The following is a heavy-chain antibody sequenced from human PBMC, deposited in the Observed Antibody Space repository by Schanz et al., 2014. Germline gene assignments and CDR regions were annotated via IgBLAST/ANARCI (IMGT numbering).Heavy chain of an antibody. V-gene: IGHV3-23*01. J-gene: IGHJ4*02. CDR2: ISGSGGST. CDR3: VREGSTTPVAGLRSFDWLGRFDY. CDR1: GFTLSNYA. Sequence: EVQLLESGGGLVQPGGSLRLSCAASGFTLSNYAMSWVRQAPGKGLEWVSAISGSGGSTYYADSVKGRFTISRDNSKNTLYLQMNGLKTEDTAMYYCVREGSTTPVAGLRSFDWLGRFDYWGQGALXTVSS. D-gene: IGHD3-9*01.